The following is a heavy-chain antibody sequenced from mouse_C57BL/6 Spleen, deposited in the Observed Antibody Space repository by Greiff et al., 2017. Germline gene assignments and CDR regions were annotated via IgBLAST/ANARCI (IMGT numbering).Heavy chain of an antibody. CDR2: IYPGDGDT. J-gene: IGHJ4*01. D-gene: IGHD2-4*01. V-gene: IGHV1-82*01. CDR3: ARSEYDYDGGYAMDY. Sequence: VHLVESGPELVKPGASVKISCKASGYAFSSSWMNWVKQRPGKGLEWIGRIYPGDGDTNYNGKFKGKATLTADKSSSTAYMQLSSLTSEDSAVYFCARSEYDYDGGYAMDYWGQGTSVTVSS. CDR1: GYAFSSSW.